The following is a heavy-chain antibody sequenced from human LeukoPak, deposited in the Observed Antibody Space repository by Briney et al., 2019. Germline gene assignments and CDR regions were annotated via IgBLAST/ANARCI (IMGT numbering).Heavy chain of an antibody. D-gene: IGHD3-10*01. CDR2: IKSDGSST. V-gene: IGHV3-74*01. CDR1: GFTITNYW. CDR3: ASELRLGY. J-gene: IGHJ4*02. Sequence: GGSLRLSCAASGFTITNYWMHWVRQVPGKGLVWVPRIKSDGSSTHYADSVKGRFTISRDNARNTLYLQMNSLRAEDTAVYYCASELRLGYWGQGILVTVSS.